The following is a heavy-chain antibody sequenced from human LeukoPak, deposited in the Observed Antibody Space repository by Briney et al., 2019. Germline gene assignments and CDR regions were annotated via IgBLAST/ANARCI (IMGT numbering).Heavy chain of an antibody. D-gene: IGHD6-19*01. J-gene: IGHJ4*02. CDR3: ARDDSDYSSGWYD. CDR1: GFTFSSYA. CDR2: ISYDGSNK. V-gene: IGHV3-30-3*01. Sequence: GGSLRLSCAASGFTFSSYAMHWVRQAPGKGLEWVAVISYDGSNKYYADSVKGRFTISRDNSKNTLYLQTNSLRAEDTAVYYCARDDSDYSSGWYDWGQGTLVTVSS.